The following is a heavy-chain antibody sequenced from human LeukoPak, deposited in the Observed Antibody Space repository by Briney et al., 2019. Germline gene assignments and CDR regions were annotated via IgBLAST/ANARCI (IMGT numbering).Heavy chain of an antibody. Sequence: GGSLRLSCVASGFSFSNCWMGWVRQAPGKGLEWVANIKQDRSEKYYVDSVKGRFTISRDNAKNSVYLQMNSLSAEDTAVYYCAGVRDASGSYYPYWGQGTLVTVSS. D-gene: IGHD3-10*01. CDR2: IKQDRSEK. CDR3: AGVRDASGSYYPY. V-gene: IGHV3-7*04. J-gene: IGHJ4*02. CDR1: GFSFSNCW.